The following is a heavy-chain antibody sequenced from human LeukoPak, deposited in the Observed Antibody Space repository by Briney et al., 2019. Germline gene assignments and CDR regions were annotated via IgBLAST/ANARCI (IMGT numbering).Heavy chain of an antibody. D-gene: IGHD3-16*01. Sequence: ASVKVSRKASGGTFSSYAISWVRQAPGQGLEWMGGIIPIFGTANYAQKFQGRVTITADESTSTAYMELSSLRSEDTAVYYCARHDGHDYVWGSYDYWGQGTLVTVSS. CDR2: IIPIFGTA. CDR3: ARHDGHDYVWGSYDY. J-gene: IGHJ4*02. V-gene: IGHV1-69*13. CDR1: GGTFSSYA.